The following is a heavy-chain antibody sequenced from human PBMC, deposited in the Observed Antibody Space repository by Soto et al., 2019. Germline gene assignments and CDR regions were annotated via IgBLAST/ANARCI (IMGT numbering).Heavy chain of an antibody. CDR3: ARAPLDGYNWGYFDL. V-gene: IGHV3-33*01. Sequence: QVQLVESGGGVVQPGRSLRLSCAASGFTFSSYGMHWVRQAPCKGLEWVAVIWYDGSNKYYADSVKGRFTISRDNSKNTLYLQMNSLRAEDTAVYYCARAPLDGYNWGYFDLWGRGTLVTVSS. CDR2: IWYDGSNK. CDR1: GFTFSSYG. D-gene: IGHD5-12*01. J-gene: IGHJ2*01.